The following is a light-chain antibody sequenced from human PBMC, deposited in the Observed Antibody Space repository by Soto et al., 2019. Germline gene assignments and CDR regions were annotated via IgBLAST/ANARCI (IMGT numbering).Light chain of an antibody. CDR3: SSYATNNTPV. CDR2: DVS. CDR1: SSDIGGYNF. Sequence: QSALTQPASVSGSPGQSITISCNGTSSDIGGYNFVSWYQQHPGKAPRLMIYDVSNRPSGVSSRFSGSKSGNTASLTISGLQAEDEADYYCSSYATNNTPVFGGGTKLTVL. J-gene: IGLJ2*01. V-gene: IGLV2-14*03.